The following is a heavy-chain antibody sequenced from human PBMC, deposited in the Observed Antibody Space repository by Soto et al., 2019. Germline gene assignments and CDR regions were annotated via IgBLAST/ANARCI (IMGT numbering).Heavy chain of an antibody. D-gene: IGHD3-16*02. CDR3: AKDQDDYIWGSYRSGYFDY. CDR2: ISGSGGST. CDR1: GFTFSSYA. J-gene: IGHJ4*02. V-gene: IGHV3-23*01. Sequence: GGSLRLSCAASGFTFSSYAMSWVRQAPGKGLEWVSAISGSGGSTYYADSVKGRFTISRDNSKNTLYLQMNSLRAEDTAVYYCAKDQDDYIWGSYRSGYFDYWGQGTLVTVSS.